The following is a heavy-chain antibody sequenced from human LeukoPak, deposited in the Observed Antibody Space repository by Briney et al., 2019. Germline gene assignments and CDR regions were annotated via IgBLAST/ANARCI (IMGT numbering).Heavy chain of an antibody. Sequence: GGSLRLSCAVSGFTFSSYAISWVRQAPGTGLQWVSAISGSGYNTYYADSVKGRFTISRDNSKSTLYRQMDSLRAEDTAVYYCARDAYCTSASCRRDFDSWGQGTLVTVSS. CDR2: ISGSGYNT. V-gene: IGHV3-23*01. D-gene: IGHD2-2*01. J-gene: IGHJ4*02. CDR3: ARDAYCTSASCRRDFDS. CDR1: GFTFSSYA.